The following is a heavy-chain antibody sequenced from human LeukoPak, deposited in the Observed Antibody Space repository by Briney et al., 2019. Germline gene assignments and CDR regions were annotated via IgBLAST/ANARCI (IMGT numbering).Heavy chain of an antibody. D-gene: IGHD3-22*01. CDR2: IYYTGST. V-gene: IGHV4-59*11. CDR3: ASLLGSGSDFDY. CDR1: GGSISAHY. J-gene: IGHJ4*02. Sequence: SETLSLTCTVSGGSISAHYWSWLRQPPGKGLEWIGYIYYTGSTNYNPSLKSRVIMSVDTSKNQLSLKLGSVTAADTAVYYCASLLGSGSDFDYWGQGTLVTVSS.